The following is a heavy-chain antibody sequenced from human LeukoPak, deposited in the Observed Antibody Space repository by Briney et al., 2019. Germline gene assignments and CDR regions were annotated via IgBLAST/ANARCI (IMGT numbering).Heavy chain of an antibody. Sequence: SETLSLTCAVYGGSFSGYYWSWIRQPPGKGLEWIGEINHSGSTNYNPSLKSRVTISVDTSKNQFSLKLSSVTAADTAVYYCARQLYCGGDCYSDYWGQGTLVTVSS. CDR2: INHSGST. J-gene: IGHJ4*02. D-gene: IGHD2-21*02. CDR3: ARQLYCGGDCYSDY. CDR1: GGSFSGYY. V-gene: IGHV4-34*01.